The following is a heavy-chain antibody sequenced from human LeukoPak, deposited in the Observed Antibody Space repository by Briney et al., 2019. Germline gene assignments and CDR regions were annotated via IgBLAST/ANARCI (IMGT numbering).Heavy chain of an antibody. J-gene: IGHJ4*02. Sequence: VASVKVSCKASVYTFTSYDINWVRQATGQGLEWMGGIIPIFGTANYAQKFQGRVTITTDESTSTAYMELSSLRSEDTAVYYCARGTDYNDSSGYYPSGYWGQGTLVTVSS. CDR3: ARGTDYNDSSGYYPSGY. V-gene: IGHV1-69*05. CDR1: VYTFTSYD. CDR2: IIPIFGTA. D-gene: IGHD3-22*01.